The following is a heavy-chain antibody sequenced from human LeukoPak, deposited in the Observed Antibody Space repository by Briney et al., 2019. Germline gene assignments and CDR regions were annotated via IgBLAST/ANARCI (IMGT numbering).Heavy chain of an antibody. CDR2: LSYDGSIE. CDR1: GLTFSKYG. CDR3: ATDGAHYDIDY. J-gene: IGHJ4*02. D-gene: IGHD3-3*01. V-gene: IGHV3-30*12. Sequence: GRSLRLSCVASGLTFSKYGMHWVRQAPGKGLEWVAFLSYDGSIEFYADSVKGRLTISRDIPKNTLYLHINNLRAEDTAVYYCATDGAHYDIDYWGQGTLVTVSS.